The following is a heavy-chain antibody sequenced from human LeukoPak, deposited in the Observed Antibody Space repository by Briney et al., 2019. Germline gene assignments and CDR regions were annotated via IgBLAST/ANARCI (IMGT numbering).Heavy chain of an antibody. CDR1: GGSINNYY. Sequence: SETLSLTCTVSGGSINNYYWSWIRQPPGKGLEWIGYIYYSGSTNYNPSLKSRVTISVDTSKNQFSLKLSSVTAADTAVYYCARVRSWYFDLWGRGTLVTVSS. CDR2: IYYSGST. J-gene: IGHJ2*01. D-gene: IGHD4-17*01. CDR3: ARVRSWYFDL. V-gene: IGHV4-59*01.